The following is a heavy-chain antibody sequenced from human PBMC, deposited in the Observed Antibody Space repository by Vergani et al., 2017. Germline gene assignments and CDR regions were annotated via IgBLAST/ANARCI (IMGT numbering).Heavy chain of an antibody. J-gene: IGHJ5*02. CDR3: ARVGGVTMVRGVIITETNWFDP. V-gene: IGHV3-30*01. D-gene: IGHD3-10*01. CDR2: ISYDGSNK. CDR1: GFTFSSYA. Sequence: QVQLVESGGGVVQPGRSLRLSCAASGFTFSSYAMHWVRQAPGKGLEWVAVISYDGSNKYYADSVKGRFTISRDNSKNTLYLQMNSLRAEDTAVYYGARVGGVTMVRGVIITETNWFDPWGQGTLVTVSS.